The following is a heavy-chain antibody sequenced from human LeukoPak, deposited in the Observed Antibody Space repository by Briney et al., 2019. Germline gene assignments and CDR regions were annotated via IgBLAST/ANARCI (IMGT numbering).Heavy chain of an antibody. V-gene: IGHV3-23*01. J-gene: IGHJ3*02. Sequence: PGGSLGLSCAASGLTFSNYAMTWVRLAPGKGLEWVSSLSGSGGGTWYAGSVKGRFTISRDNSKNTLYLQMNSLRAEDTAVYYCAKDRTPYSRSGGYYLGAFDIWGHGTLVTVSS. CDR2: LSGSGGGT. D-gene: IGHD3-10*01. CDR1: GLTFSNYA. CDR3: AKDRTPYSRSGGYYLGAFDI.